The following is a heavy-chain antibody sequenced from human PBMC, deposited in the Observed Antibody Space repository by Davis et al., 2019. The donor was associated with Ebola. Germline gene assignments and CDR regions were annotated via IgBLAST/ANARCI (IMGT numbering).Heavy chain of an antibody. V-gene: IGHV1-2*06. D-gene: IGHD2-2*01. Sequence: ASVKVSCKVSGDTFISYAISWIRQAPGQGLEWLGRINPNRGDTKYAQKFQGRVAMTRDTSIRTAFMELSGLRSDDTAVYYCARDGTYYIGHCVSTSCFGVDYWGQGTLVTVSS. CDR2: INPNRGDT. J-gene: IGHJ4*02. CDR1: GDTFISYA. CDR3: ARDGTYYIGHCVSTSCFGVDY.